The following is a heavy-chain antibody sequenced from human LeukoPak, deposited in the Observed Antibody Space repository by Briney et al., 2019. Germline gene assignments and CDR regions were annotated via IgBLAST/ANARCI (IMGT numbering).Heavy chain of an antibody. CDR2: IYYSGST. J-gene: IGHJ3*02. D-gene: IGHD3-10*01. CDR3: VRVGWGTSPPFDM. V-gene: IGHV4-59*01. CDR1: GGSISSYY. Sequence: SETLSLTCTVSGGSISSYYWSWIRQPPGKGLEWIGYIYYSGSTNYNPSLKSRVTISVDTSKNQFSLKLSSVTAADTAVYYCVRVGWGTSPPFDMWGQGTMVTVSS.